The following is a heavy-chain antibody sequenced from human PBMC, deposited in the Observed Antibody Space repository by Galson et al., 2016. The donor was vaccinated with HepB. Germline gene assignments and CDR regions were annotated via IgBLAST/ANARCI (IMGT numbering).Heavy chain of an antibody. CDR3: ARFLGSGSRYSDF. J-gene: IGHJ4*02. D-gene: IGHD3-10*01. CDR2: IASSGEI. Sequence: ETLSLTCTVSAGSIRGYFWSWIRQPPGRGLEWIAYIASSGEINYNPSLKSRVTMSLDTSKNQFSLRLSPVTAADTAVYYCARFLGSGSRYSDFWGQGTLVTVSS. V-gene: IGHV4-59*01. CDR1: AGSIRGYF.